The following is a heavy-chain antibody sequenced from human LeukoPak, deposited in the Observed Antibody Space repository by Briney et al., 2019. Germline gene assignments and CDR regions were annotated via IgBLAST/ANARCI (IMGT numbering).Heavy chain of an antibody. V-gene: IGHV4-39*01. D-gene: IGHD6-13*01. J-gene: IGHJ4*02. Sequence: PSETLSLTCTVSGGSISSSSYYWGWVRQPPGKGLEWIGSIYYSGSTYYNPSLKSRVTISVDTSKNQFSLKPSSVTAADTAVYYCARRLIAAAGTFFDYWGQGTLVTVSS. CDR2: IYYSGST. CDR3: ARRLIAAAGTFFDY. CDR1: GGSISSSSYY.